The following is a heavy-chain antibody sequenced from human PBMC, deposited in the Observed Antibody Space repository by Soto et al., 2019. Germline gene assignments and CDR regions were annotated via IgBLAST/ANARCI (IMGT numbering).Heavy chain of an antibody. V-gene: IGHV3-23*01. D-gene: IGHD1-26*01. CDR2: ISGSGSST. CDR3: AKDSYQRVGPTRSWFDP. CDR1: GFTFSSYA. J-gene: IGHJ5*02. Sequence: GGSLRLSCAVSGFTFSSYAMNWVRQAPGKGLEWVSAISGSGSSTYYADSVKGRFTISRDNSKSTLYLQMNSLRAEDTALYYCAKDSYQRVGPTRSWFDPWGQGTLVTV.